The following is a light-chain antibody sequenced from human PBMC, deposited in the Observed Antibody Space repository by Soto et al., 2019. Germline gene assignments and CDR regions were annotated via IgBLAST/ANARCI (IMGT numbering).Light chain of an antibody. CDR2: GAS. CDR1: QSVSSSY. Sequence: EIVLTQSPGTLSLSPGERATLSCRASQSVSSSYLAWYQQKPGQAPRLLIYGASSRATGIPDRFSGSGSGTDFTLTISRLEPVDFAVYYCQQYGSSTTFGQGTKVDIK. J-gene: IGKJ1*01. V-gene: IGKV3-20*01. CDR3: QQYGSSTT.